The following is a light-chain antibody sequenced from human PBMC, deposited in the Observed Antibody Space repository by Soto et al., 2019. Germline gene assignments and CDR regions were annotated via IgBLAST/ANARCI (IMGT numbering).Light chain of an antibody. CDR3: QQSYSTPRT. J-gene: IGKJ2*01. Sequence: DIQMTQSPSSLSASVGDRVTITCRASQSISSYLNWYQQKPGKAPKLLIYAASSLQSGVPSRFSGSGSATEFTLTISSLQPEDFATYYCQQSYSTPRTFGQGTKLEIK. CDR1: QSISSY. CDR2: AAS. V-gene: IGKV1-39*01.